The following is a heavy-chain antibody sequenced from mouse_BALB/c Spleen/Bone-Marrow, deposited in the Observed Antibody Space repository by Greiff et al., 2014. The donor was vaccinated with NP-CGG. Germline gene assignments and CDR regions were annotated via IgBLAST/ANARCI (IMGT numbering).Heavy chain of an antibody. CDR2: IYPGDGDT. J-gene: IGHJ1*01. D-gene: IGHD2-1*01. CDR3: ARRVYGNYWYFGV. CDR1: GYAFSSYW. Sequence: QVQLQQSGAELVRPGSSVKISCKASGYAFSSYWMNWVKQRPGQGLVWIGQIYPGDGDTNYNGKFKGKATLTADNSSSTAYMQLSSLTSEDSAVYFCARRVYGNYWYFGVWGAGTTVTVSS. V-gene: IGHV1-80*01.